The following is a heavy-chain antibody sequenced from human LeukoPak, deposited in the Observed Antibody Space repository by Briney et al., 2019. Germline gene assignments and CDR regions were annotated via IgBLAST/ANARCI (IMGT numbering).Heavy chain of an antibody. V-gene: IGHV4-59*08. CDR2: IYYSGST. J-gene: IGHJ6*03. CDR1: GGSISSYY. Sequence: PSETLSLTCTVSGGSISSYYWSWIRQPPGKGLEWIGYIYYSGSTNYNPSLKSRVTISVDTSKSQFSLKLSSVTAADTAVYYCARHRNDDYVYYYYYMDVWGKGTTVTVSS. CDR3: ARHRNDDYVYYYYYMDV. D-gene: IGHD4-17*01.